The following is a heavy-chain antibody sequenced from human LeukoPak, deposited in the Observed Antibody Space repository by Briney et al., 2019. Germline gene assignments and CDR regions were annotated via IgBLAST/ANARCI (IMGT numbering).Heavy chain of an antibody. Sequence: TGGSLRLSGAASGFTFSSYARSWVRQAPGKGLEWVSAISGGGGSTYYADSVKGRFTISRDNSNNTLYLQMNSLRAEDKAVYYCAKQMLQGYYDGSGYWPPFDYWGQGTLVTVSS. J-gene: IGHJ4*02. CDR1: GFTFSSYA. CDR2: ISGGGGST. CDR3: AKQMLQGYYDGSGYWPPFDY. V-gene: IGHV3-23*01. D-gene: IGHD3-22*01.